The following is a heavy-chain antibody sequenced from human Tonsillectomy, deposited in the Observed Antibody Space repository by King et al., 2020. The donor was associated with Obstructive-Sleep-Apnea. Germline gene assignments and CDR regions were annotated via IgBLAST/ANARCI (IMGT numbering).Heavy chain of an antibody. J-gene: IGHJ3*02. Sequence: VQLVESGAEVKKPGESLKISCKGSGYSFTSYWIGWVRQMPGKGLEWMGIIYPGDSDTRYSPSFQGQVTISADKSISTAYLQWSSLKASDTAMYYCARSDYYFSSGYYPMDAFDIWGQGTMVTVSS. D-gene: IGHD3-22*01. CDR2: IYPGDSDT. V-gene: IGHV5-51*01. CDR3: ARSDYYFSSGYYPMDAFDI. CDR1: GYSFTSYW.